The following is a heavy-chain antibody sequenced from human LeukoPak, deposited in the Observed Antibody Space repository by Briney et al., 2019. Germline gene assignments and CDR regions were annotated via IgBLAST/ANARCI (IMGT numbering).Heavy chain of an antibody. D-gene: IGHD1-26*01. Sequence: PSETLSLTCTVSGGSISSYYWSCIRQPPGKGLEWIGYVYYSGRTNYNPSLKSRVTISVDTSKNQFSLKLSSVTAADTAVYYCARTFSESYYYYGMDVWGQGTTVTVSS. CDR3: ARTFSESYYYYGMDV. J-gene: IGHJ6*02. CDR1: GGSISSYY. CDR2: VYYSGRT. V-gene: IGHV4-59*01.